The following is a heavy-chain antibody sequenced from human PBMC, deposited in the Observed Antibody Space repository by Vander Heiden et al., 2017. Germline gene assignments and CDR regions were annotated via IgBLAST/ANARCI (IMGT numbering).Heavy chain of an antibody. CDR2: INHSGST. CDR1: GGSFSGYY. D-gene: IGHD2-2*01. Sequence: QVQLQQWGAGLLKPSETLSLPCAVYGGSFSGYYWSWIRQPPGKGLEWIGEINHSGSTNYNPSLKSRVTISVDTSKNQFSLKLSSVTAADTAVYYCARVIGRSRTRRFDYWGQGTLVTVSS. CDR3: ARVIGRSRTRRFDY. V-gene: IGHV4-34*01. J-gene: IGHJ4*02.